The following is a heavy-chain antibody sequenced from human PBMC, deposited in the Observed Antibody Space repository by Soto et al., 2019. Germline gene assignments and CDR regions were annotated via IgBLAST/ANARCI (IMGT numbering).Heavy chain of an antibody. V-gene: IGHV3-21*04. Sequence: GGSLRLSCAASGFTFSSYSMNWVRQAPGKGLEWVSSISSSSSSTYYADSVKGRFTISRDNSKNSLYLQMNSLRAEDTAIYYCAGSKSWYYFDYWGQGTLVSVSS. CDR1: GFTFSSYS. CDR2: ISSSSSST. J-gene: IGHJ4*02. D-gene: IGHD2-8*02. CDR3: AGSKSWYYFDY.